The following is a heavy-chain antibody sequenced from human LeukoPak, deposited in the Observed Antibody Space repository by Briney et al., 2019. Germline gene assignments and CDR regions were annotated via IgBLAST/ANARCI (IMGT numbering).Heavy chain of an antibody. V-gene: IGHV4-4*02. CDR2: VYQSGTT. D-gene: IGHD4-17*01. Sequence: SGTLSLTCAVSGGSITSSSNWWSWARQPPGKGLAWVGEVYQSGTTNYNPSLKSRVTMSLDKSKNHFSLKVSSVTAADTAVYYCATYFYGDYASYYFDYWGQGTLVTVSS. CDR3: ATYFYGDYASYYFDY. CDR1: GGSITSSSNW. J-gene: IGHJ4*02.